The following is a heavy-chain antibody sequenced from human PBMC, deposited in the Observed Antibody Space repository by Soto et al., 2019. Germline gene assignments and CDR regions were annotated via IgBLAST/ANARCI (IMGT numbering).Heavy chain of an antibody. CDR3: ARDKDRAQLVGNYYYILDV. Sequence: QVQLEQSGAEVKKPGSSVKVSCKASGGTFSNSAISWVRQAPGQGLEWMGGIMPIFRTPDYAKKFQGRDTITADESTSTAYMELSGLRSDDTAIYYCARDKDRAQLVGNYYYILDVWCQGTTVTVSS. CDR1: GGTFSNSA. V-gene: IGHV1-69*12. CDR2: IMPIFRTP. D-gene: IGHD3-10*01. J-gene: IGHJ6*02.